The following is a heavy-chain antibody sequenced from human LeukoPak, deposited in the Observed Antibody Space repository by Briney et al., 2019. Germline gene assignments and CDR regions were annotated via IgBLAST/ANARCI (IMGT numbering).Heavy chain of an antibody. CDR1: GYSFTSYG. CDR2: ISAYNGNT. D-gene: IGHD6-13*01. Sequence: ASVKVSCKASGYSFTSYGLSWVRQAPGQGLEWMGWISAYNGNTNYAQKLQGRVTMTTDTSTSTAYMEVRSLRSDDTAVYYCARSAGSSSWSSPLDYWGQGTLVTVSS. J-gene: IGHJ4*02. V-gene: IGHV1-18*01. CDR3: ARSAGSSSWSSPLDY.